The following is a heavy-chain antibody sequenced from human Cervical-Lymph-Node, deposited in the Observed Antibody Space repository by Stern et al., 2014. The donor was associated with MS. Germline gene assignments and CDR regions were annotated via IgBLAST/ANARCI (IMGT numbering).Heavy chain of an antibody. Sequence: QVQLEESGGEVKKPGASVKLSCKTSGYTFIHHGVSWVRQAPGQGLEWMGWISPHNNNTKYEQKFQGRVTMTTDTSTSTAYMELRSLRSDDTAVYFCARVDYGDYATWFDPWGQGTLVTVSS. CDR3: ARVDYGDYATWFDP. J-gene: IGHJ5*02. D-gene: IGHD4-17*01. CDR1: GYTFIHHG. CDR2: ISPHNNNT. V-gene: IGHV1-18*01.